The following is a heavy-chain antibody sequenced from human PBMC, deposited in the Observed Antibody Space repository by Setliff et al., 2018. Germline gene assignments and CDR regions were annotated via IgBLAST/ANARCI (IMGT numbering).Heavy chain of an antibody. J-gene: IGHJ4*02. CDR2: IYYSGTT. CDR1: LGSFTGYY. V-gene: IGHV4-34*01. Sequence: SETLSLTCSLELGSFTGYYWTWIRQVPGKGLEWIGTIYYSGTTYYNPSLKSRVTISMDTSKNQFSLKLTSVTAADTAVYYCARTIYGDCPVDWGQGTLVTVSS. CDR3: ARTIYGDCPVD. D-gene: IGHD4-17*01.